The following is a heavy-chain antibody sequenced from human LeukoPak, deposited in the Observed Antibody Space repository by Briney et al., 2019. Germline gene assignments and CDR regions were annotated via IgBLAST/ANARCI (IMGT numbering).Heavy chain of an antibody. CDR1: GFTFSSYE. CDR2: ISSSGSTI. V-gene: IGHV3-48*03. Sequence: PGGSLRLSCAASGFTFSSYEMNWVRQAPGKGLEWVSYISSSGSTIYYADSVKGRFTISRDNAKNSLYLQMNSLRAEDTAVYYCAKDPGIVSYYYYMDVWGKGTTVTISS. J-gene: IGHJ6*03. D-gene: IGHD2-15*01. CDR3: AKDPGIVSYYYYMDV.